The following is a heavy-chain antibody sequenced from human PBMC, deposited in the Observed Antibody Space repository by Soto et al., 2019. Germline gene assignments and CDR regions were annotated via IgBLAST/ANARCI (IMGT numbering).Heavy chain of an antibody. CDR2: ISYDGSNK. V-gene: IGHV3-30*18. CDR1: GFTFSSYG. Sequence: GGSLRLSCAASGFTFSSYGMHWVRQAPGKGLEWVAVISYDGSNKYYADSVKGRFTISRDNSKNTLYLQMNSLRAEDTAVYYCAKDNYDFWSGYYSYWDQGTLVTVPQ. CDR3: AKDNYDFWSGYYSY. J-gene: IGHJ4*02. D-gene: IGHD3-3*01.